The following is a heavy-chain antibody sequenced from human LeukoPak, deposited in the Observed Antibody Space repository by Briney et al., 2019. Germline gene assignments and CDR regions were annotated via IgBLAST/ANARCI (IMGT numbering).Heavy chain of an antibody. CDR1: GFTFSSYS. Sequence: GGSLRVSCAASGFTFSSYSMNWVRQAPGKGLEWVSSISSSSSYIYYADSVKGRFTISRDNAKNSLYLQMNSLRAEDTAVYYCARFYYDFWSGYPEKGFDPWSQGTLVTVSS. CDR3: ARFYYDFWSGYPEKGFDP. V-gene: IGHV3-21*01. D-gene: IGHD3-3*01. CDR2: ISSSSSYI. J-gene: IGHJ5*02.